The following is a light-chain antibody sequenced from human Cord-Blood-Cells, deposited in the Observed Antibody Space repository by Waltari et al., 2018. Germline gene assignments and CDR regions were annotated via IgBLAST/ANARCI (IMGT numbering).Light chain of an antibody. V-gene: IGLV2-14*01. J-gene: IGLJ3*02. CDR1: SSDGGGYNY. CDR3: SSYTSSSTLV. CDR2: DVL. Sequence: QSALTQPASVSGSPGQSITISCTGTSSDGGGYNYVSWYQQHPGKAPKLMIYDVLNRPSGVSNRFSGSMSGNTASLTISGLQAEDEADYYCSSYTSSSTLVFGGGTKLTVL.